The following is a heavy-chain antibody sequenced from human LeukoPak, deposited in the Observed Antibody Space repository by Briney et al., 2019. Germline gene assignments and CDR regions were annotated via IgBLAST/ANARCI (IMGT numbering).Heavy chain of an antibody. CDR2: INPSGGST. D-gene: IGHD3-16*01. CDR1: GYTFTSYY. CDR3: ARLTSPGAFDI. V-gene: IGHV1-46*01. Sequence: GASVKVSCKASGYTFTSYYMHWVRQAPGQGLEWMGIINPSGGSTSYAQKFQGRVTMTRDMSTSTVYMELSSLRSEDTAVYYCARLTSPGAFDIWGQGTMVTVSS. J-gene: IGHJ3*02.